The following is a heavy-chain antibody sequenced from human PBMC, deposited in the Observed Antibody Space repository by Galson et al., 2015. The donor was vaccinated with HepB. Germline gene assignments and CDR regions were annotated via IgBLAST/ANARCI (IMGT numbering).Heavy chain of an antibody. J-gene: IGHJ3*01. CDR3: VNSRGAAFDS. CDR1: GFTFTDYW. D-gene: IGHD2-21*01. Sequence: SLRLSCAASGFTFTDYWMSWVRQTPGKGLEWVANIKEDGSEKNCVNSEKGRFSISRDNANNSLYLQMKSLRPEDTAVYYCVNSRGAAFDSWGRGTLVTVSS. CDR2: IKEDGSEK. V-gene: IGHV3-7*02.